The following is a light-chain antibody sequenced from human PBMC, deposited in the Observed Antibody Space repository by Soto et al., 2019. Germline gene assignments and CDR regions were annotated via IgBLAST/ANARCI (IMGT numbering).Light chain of an antibody. Sequence: QSALTQPPSVSGSPGQSVTISCTGTSSDIGGYYYVSWHQQLPGKAPKVIIFDVTKRPSGVPDRFSGSKSGNTASLTISGLQAEDEATYYCCSHADAYTVVFGGGTQLTVL. V-gene: IGLV2-11*01. CDR1: SSDIGGYYY. CDR3: CSHADAYTVV. J-gene: IGLJ7*01. CDR2: DVT.